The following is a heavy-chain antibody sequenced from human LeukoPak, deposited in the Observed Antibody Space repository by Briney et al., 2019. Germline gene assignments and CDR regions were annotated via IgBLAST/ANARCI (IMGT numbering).Heavy chain of an antibody. V-gene: IGHV3-73*01. CDR3: TRWDCTTTGCYPFDY. J-gene: IGHJ4*02. Sequence: GGSLRLSCATSGFTFSGSAIHWVRQASGKGLEWVGRIRDKANSYATAYIASVKGRFTISRDDSKNTAYLQMSSLKTEDTAVYYCTRWDCTTTGCYPFDYWGQGTLVTVSS. D-gene: IGHD2-2*01. CDR2: IRDKANSYAT. CDR1: GFTFSGSA.